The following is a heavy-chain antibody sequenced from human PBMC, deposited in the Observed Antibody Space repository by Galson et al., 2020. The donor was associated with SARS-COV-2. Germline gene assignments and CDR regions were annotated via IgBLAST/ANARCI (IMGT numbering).Heavy chain of an antibody. CDR2: ISFDGSNK. CDR1: GLIFSNYA. D-gene: IGHD3-22*01. CDR3: ARDLEGDYGESSAYDGDY. J-gene: IGHJ4*02. V-gene: IGHV3-30-3*01. Sequence: GGSMRLSCAASGLIFSNYAMHWVRQAPGKGLEWVAVISFDGSNKYYADSVKGRLTISRDNSKNTLYLQMNSLRAEDAAVYYCARDLEGDYGESSAYDGDYWGQGTLVTVSS.